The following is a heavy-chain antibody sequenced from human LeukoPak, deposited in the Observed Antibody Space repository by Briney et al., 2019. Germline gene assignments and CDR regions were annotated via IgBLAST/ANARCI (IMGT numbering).Heavy chain of an antibody. CDR1: GYTFTDNY. CDR3: ARLHYSSWFDP. D-gene: IGHD6-19*01. Sequence: ASVKVSCKASGYTFTDNYILWVRQAPGQGLEWMGWITPNRSGTKYAQKFQGRVTMTSDKSINTVYMELTRLRYDDTAVYYCARLHYSSWFDPWGQGILVIVSS. CDR2: ITPNRSGT. V-gene: IGHV1-2*02. J-gene: IGHJ5*02.